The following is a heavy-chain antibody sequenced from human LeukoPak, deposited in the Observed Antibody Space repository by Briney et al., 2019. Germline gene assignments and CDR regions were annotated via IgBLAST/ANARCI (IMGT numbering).Heavy chain of an antibody. V-gene: IGHV3-23*01. CDR2: ISGSGGST. J-gene: IGHJ4*02. CDR3: AACHGSGTSYFNAADY. CDR1: GFTFTNYA. D-gene: IGHD3-10*01. Sequence: PGGSLRLSCAASGFTFTNYAMTWVRQAPGKGLEWVSAISGSGGSTYYTDSVKGRFTISRDNFKNTLYLQMNSLRVEDTAVYYCAACHGSGTSYFNAADYWGQGTLVTVSS.